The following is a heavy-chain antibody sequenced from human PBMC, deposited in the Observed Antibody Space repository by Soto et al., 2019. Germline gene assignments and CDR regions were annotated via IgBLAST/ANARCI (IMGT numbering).Heavy chain of an antibody. J-gene: IGHJ5*02. CDR2: IIPIFGTA. Sequence: QVQLVQSGAEVKKPGSSVKVSCKASGGTFSSYAISWVRQAPGQGLEWMGGIIPIFGTANYAQKFQGRVTITADESTSTAYMELSSLRSEDTAVYYCARDRGYCTNGVCPNWFDPWGQGTLVTVSS. V-gene: IGHV1-69*12. CDR1: GGTFSSYA. CDR3: ARDRGYCTNGVCPNWFDP. D-gene: IGHD2-8*01.